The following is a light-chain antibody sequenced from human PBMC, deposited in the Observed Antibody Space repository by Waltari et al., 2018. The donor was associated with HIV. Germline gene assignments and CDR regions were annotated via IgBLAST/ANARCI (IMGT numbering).Light chain of an antibody. CDR1: KLGDKS. CDR2: QDS. V-gene: IGLV3-1*01. Sequence: SYELPQPPSVSVSPGQTASITCSGDKLGDKSACWYQQKPGQSPVVVIYQDSKRPSGIPERFSGSNSGNTATLTISGTQAMDEADYYCQAWDSSTVVFGGGTKLTVL. CDR3: QAWDSSTVV. J-gene: IGLJ2*01.